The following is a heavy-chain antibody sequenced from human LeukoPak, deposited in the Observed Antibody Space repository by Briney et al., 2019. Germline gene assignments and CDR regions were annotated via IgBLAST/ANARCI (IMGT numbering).Heavy chain of an antibody. CDR1: GFTFSSYA. D-gene: IGHD4-17*01. CDR2: ISGSGGST. CDR3: AKGKGYGDYYYGMDV. J-gene: IGHJ6*02. V-gene: IGHV3-23*01. Sequence: GGSLRLSCAASGFTFSSYAMSWVRQAPGKGLEWVSAISGSGGSTYYADSVKGRFTISRDNSKNTLYLQMDSLRAEDTAVYYCAKGKGYGDYYYGMDVWGQGTTVTVSS.